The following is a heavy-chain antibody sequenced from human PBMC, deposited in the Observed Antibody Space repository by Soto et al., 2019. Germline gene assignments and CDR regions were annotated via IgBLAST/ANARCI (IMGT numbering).Heavy chain of an antibody. CDR3: TRAGYSSGWKSRGNAFDI. Sequence: GGSLRLSCTASGFTFGDYAMSWFRQAPGKGLEWVGFIRSKAYGGTTEYAASVKGRFTISRDDSKSIAYLQMNSLKTEDTAVYYCTRAGYSSGWKSRGNAFDIWGQGTMVTVSS. V-gene: IGHV3-49*03. CDR2: IRSKAYGGTT. D-gene: IGHD6-19*01. CDR1: GFTFGDYA. J-gene: IGHJ3*02.